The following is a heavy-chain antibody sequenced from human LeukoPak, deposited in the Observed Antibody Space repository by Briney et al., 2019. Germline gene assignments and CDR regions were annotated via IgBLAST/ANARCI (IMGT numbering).Heavy chain of an antibody. CDR1: GFTFSEYS. V-gene: IGHV3-21*01. Sequence: GGSLRLSCAASGFTFSEYSMHWVRQAPGKGLEWVSSISSGSTYKYSADSVKGRFTISRDNAKHSLFLQMNSLRAEDSAVYYCTRGPALIGVAGTWPLDYWGQGTLVTVSS. D-gene: IGHD6-19*01. CDR3: TRGPALIGVAGTWPLDY. J-gene: IGHJ4*02. CDR2: ISSGSTYK.